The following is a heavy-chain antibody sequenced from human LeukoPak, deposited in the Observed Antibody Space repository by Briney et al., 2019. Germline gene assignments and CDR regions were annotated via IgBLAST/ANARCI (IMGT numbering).Heavy chain of an antibody. CDR2: ISAYNGNT. CDR1: GYTFTIYG. Sequence: ASVKVSFKSSGYTFTIYGISWVRQAHGQGLERMGWISAYNGNTNYAQKLQGRVTMTTDTSTSTAYMELRSLRSDDPAVYYCARDKSDWNYPVGYYYYYMDVWGKGITVTVSS. J-gene: IGHJ6*03. CDR3: ARDKSDWNYPVGYYYYYMDV. D-gene: IGHD1-7*01. V-gene: IGHV1-18*01.